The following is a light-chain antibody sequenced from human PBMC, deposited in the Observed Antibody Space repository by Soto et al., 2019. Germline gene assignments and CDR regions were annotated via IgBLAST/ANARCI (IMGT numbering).Light chain of an antibody. CDR2: DAS. Sequence: EIVLTQSPATLSLSPGERATLSCRASQSVSSYLAWYQQKPGQAPRLLIYDASNRATGIPARFGGSGSGTDFTLTISSLEPEDFAVYYCQQRSNWRLTFGGGTKGISN. CDR3: QQRSNWRLT. J-gene: IGKJ4*01. V-gene: IGKV3-11*01. CDR1: QSVSSY.